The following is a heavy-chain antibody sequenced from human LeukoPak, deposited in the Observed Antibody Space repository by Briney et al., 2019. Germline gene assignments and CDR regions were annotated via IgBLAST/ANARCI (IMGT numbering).Heavy chain of an antibody. CDR2: FDPEDGET. Sequence: GASVKVSCKVSGYILTELSMHWVRQAPGKGLEWMGGFDPEDGETIYAQKFQGRVTMTEDTSTGTAYMELSSLRSEDTAVYYCATGGYSSGGSCYSEGFFDYWGQGTLVTVSS. CDR3: ATGGYSSGGSCYSEGFFDY. V-gene: IGHV1-24*01. J-gene: IGHJ4*02. CDR1: GYILTELS. D-gene: IGHD2-15*01.